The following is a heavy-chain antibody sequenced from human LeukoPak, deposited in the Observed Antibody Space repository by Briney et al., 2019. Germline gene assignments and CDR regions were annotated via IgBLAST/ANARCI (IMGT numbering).Heavy chain of an antibody. CDR2: ISGSGGST. Sequence: GGSLRLSCAASGFTFSNYAMTWVRQAPGKGLEWVSAISGSGGSTYYADSVKGRFTISRDNSKNTLYLQMNSLRAEDTAVYYCAKNPPYDFWDYYYMDVWGKGTTVTVSS. J-gene: IGHJ6*03. V-gene: IGHV3-23*01. CDR3: AKNPPYDFWDYYYMDV. CDR1: GFTFSNYA. D-gene: IGHD3-3*01.